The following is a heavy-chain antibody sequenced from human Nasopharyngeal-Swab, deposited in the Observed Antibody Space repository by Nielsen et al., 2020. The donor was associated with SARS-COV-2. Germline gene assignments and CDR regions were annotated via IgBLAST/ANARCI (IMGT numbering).Heavy chain of an antibody. Sequence: GESLKISCAASGCTFSSYEMNWVRQAPGKGLEWVSYISSSGSTIYYADSVKGRFTIPRDNAKNSLYLQMNSLRAEDTAVYYCARVGLHYYDSSGPFDYWGQGTLVTVSS. CDR2: ISSSGSTI. V-gene: IGHV3-48*03. CDR3: ARVGLHYYDSSGPFDY. J-gene: IGHJ4*02. D-gene: IGHD3-22*01. CDR1: GCTFSSYE.